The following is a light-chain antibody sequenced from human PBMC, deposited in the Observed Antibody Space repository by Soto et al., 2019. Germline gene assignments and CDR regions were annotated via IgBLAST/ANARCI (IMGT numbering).Light chain of an antibody. CDR3: QHRANWPLT. CDR1: QSVSSY. V-gene: IGKV3-11*01. Sequence: EIVLTQSPATQSLSPGKRATLSCRASQSVSSYLAWYQQRPGQAPRLLIYDASNRATGVPARFSGSGSGTDFTLTISSLEPEDFAVYYCQHRANWPLTFGGGTKLEIK. J-gene: IGKJ4*01. CDR2: DAS.